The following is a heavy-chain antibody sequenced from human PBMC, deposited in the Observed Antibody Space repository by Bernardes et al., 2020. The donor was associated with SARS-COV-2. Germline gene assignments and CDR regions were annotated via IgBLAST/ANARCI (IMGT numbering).Heavy chain of an antibody. CDR3: ARDQTYDILTGYGSGYYYGMDV. Sequence: ASVKVSCKASGYTFTSYGISWVRQAPGQGLEWMGWISAYNGNTNYAQKLQGRVTMTTDTSTSTAYMELRSLRSDDTAVYYCARDQTYDILTGYGSGYYYGMDVWGQGTTVTVSS. J-gene: IGHJ6*02. V-gene: IGHV1-18*01. CDR1: GYTFTSYG. CDR2: ISAYNGNT. D-gene: IGHD3-9*01.